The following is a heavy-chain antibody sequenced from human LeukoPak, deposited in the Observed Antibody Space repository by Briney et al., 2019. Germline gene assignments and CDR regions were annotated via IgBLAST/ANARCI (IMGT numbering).Heavy chain of an antibody. CDR1: GFTFSAYS. D-gene: IGHD2-2*01. V-gene: IGHV3-21*01. Sequence: GGSLRLSCAASGFTFSAYSMNWVRQAPGKGLEWVSAISSDSNYTYYADSLKGRFIISRDNAKNSLYLQMNSLRAEDTAVYYCARDYARDFNSWGQGTLVTVSS. CDR3: ARDYARDFNS. CDR2: ISSDSNYT. J-gene: IGHJ4*02.